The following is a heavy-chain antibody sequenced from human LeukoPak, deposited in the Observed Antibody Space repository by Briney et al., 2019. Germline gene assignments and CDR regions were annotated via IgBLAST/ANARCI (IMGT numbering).Heavy chain of an antibody. CDR1: GGSISSGGYS. J-gene: IGHJ3*02. V-gene: IGHV4-30-2*01. CDR2: IYHSGST. D-gene: IGHD5-12*01. CDR3: ARASIILSAFDI. Sequence: PSETLSLNCAVSGGSISSGGYSWSWIRQPPGKGLEWIGYIYHSGSTYYNPSLKSRVTISVDRSKNQFSLKLSSVTAADTAVYYCARASIILSAFDIWGQGTMVTVSS.